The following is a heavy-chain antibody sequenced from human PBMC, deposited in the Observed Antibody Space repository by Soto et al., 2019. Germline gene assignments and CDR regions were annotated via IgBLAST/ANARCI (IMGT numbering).Heavy chain of an antibody. CDR2: IYYSGST. CDR3: ARDTNGVTSDAFDI. Sequence: QVQLQESGPGLVKPSQTLSLTCTVSGGSISSGDYYWSWIRQPPGKGLELIGYIYYSGSTYYNPSLKSRVTISVDTSKHQVSLKLSSVTAADTAVYYCARDTNGVTSDAFDIWGQGTMVIVSS. CDR1: GGSISSGDYY. D-gene: IGHD2-8*01. V-gene: IGHV4-30-4*01. J-gene: IGHJ3*02.